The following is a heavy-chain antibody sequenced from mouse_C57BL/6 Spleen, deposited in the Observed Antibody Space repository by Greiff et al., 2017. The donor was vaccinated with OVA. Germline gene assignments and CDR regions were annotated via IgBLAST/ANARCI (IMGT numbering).Heavy chain of an antibody. CDR1: GYTFTSYW. CDR3: TREGYYSNPGFAY. J-gene: IGHJ3*01. Sequence: VQLQQSGTVLVRPGASVKMSCKTSGYTFTSYWMHWVKQRPGQGLEWIGAIYPGNSDTSYNQKFKGKAKLTADTSSSTAYMELSSLTNEDSAVYYCTREGYYSNPGFAYWGQGTLVTVSA. CDR2: IYPGNSDT. D-gene: IGHD2-5*01. V-gene: IGHV1-5*01.